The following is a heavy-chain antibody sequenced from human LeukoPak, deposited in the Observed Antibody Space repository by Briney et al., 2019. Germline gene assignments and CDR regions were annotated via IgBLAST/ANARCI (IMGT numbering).Heavy chain of an antibody. D-gene: IGHD3-16*02. CDR2: ISGSDNNI. J-gene: IGHJ5*02. CDR3: ARQRTYYDYVWGSYRPQIFDP. V-gene: IGHV3-48*01. CDR1: GFTFSSYA. Sequence: GGSLRLSCAASGFTFSSYAMNWVRQAPGKGLEWLSYISGSDNNIHYADSVKGRFTISRDNAKNSLYLQMNSLRTEDTALYYCARQRTYYDYVWGSYRPQIFDPWGQGTLVTVSS.